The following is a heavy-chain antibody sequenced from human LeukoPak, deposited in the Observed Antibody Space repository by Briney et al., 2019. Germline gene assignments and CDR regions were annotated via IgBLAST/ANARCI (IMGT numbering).Heavy chain of an antibody. CDR1: GYTFTSYY. Sequence: GASVKVSCKASGYTFTSYYMHWVRQAPGQGLEWMGIINPSGGSTSYAQKFQGRVTMTRDTSTSTVYMELGSLRSEDTAVYYCARDTYCSGGSCPNDAFDIWGQGTMVTVSS. CDR3: ARDTYCSGGSCPNDAFDI. J-gene: IGHJ3*02. CDR2: INPSGGST. V-gene: IGHV1-46*01. D-gene: IGHD2-15*01.